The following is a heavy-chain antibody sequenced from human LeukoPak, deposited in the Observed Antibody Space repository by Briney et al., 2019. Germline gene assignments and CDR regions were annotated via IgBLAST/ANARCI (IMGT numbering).Heavy chain of an antibody. CDR2: ISYDGSNK. CDR3: ASTVTSKDAFDI. CDR1: GFTFSSYA. J-gene: IGHJ3*02. D-gene: IGHD4-17*01. Sequence: PGRSLRLSCAASGFTFSSYAMHWVRRAPGKGLEWVAVISYDGSNKYYADSVKGRFTISRDNSKNTLYLQMNSLRAEDTAVYYCASTVTSKDAFDIWGQGTMVTVSS. V-gene: IGHV3-30*04.